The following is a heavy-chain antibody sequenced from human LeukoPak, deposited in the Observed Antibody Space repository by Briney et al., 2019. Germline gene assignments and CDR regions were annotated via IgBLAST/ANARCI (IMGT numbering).Heavy chain of an antibody. D-gene: IGHD2/OR15-2a*01. V-gene: IGHV3-23*01. J-gene: IGHJ4*02. CDR1: GFTFSSYA. Sequence: GGSLRLSCAAPGFTFSSYAMSWVRQAPGKGLEWVSGISGSDGSTYYADSVKGRFTISRENSKNTLYLQMNSLRAEDTAVYYCAKDSAKKYDDYWGQGTLVTVSS. CDR2: ISGSDGST. CDR3: AKDSAKKYDDY.